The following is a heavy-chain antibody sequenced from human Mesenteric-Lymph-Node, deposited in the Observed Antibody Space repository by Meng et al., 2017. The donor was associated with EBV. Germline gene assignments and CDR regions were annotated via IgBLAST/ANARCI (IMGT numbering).Heavy chain of an antibody. CDR1: GFSLSTSGVG. D-gene: IGHD2-8*01. Sequence: QITLKESGPTLVKPRPPLTLTCTFSGFSLSTSGVGVGWIRQSQGKALEWLAIIYWHDDKVYGPSLKNRLAITKDTSGSQVVLTMTDVDSVDTGTYYCAHSPLNDPKWFDALEQGTLGTVVS. CDR2: IYWHDDK. J-gene: IGHJ5*02. V-gene: IGHV2-5*05. CDR3: AHSPLNDPKWFDA.